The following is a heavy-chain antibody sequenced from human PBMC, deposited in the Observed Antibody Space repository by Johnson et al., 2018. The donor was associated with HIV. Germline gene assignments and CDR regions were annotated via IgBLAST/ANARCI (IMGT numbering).Heavy chain of an antibody. CDR2: ISYDGSNK. Sequence: QVQLVESGGGVVQPGRSLRLSCAASGFTFSSYPLHWVRQAPGKGLEWVAVISYDGSNKYYADSVKGRFTISRDNSKNTLYLQMNSLRAEDTAVYYCARGGRAHYGGNFGAFDIWGQGTMVTVSS. V-gene: IGHV3-30-3*01. CDR3: ARGGRAHYGGNFGAFDI. D-gene: IGHD4-23*01. CDR1: GFTFSSYP. J-gene: IGHJ3*02.